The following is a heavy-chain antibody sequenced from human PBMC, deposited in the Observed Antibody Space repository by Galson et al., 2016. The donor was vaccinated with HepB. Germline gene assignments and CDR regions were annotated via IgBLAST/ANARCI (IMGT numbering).Heavy chain of an antibody. V-gene: IGHV4-30-4*01. CDR2: IYYSGSP. CDR3: ARTPINFSGFDY. Sequence: VSGASVSSSDHYWSWIRQPPGKGLEWIGYIYYSGSPYYNPSLKSRVTISVDASKIQFFLKMNSVTAADTAVYYCARTPINFSGFDYWGQGILVTVSS. D-gene: IGHD2-15*01. J-gene: IGHJ4*02. CDR1: GASVSSSDHY.